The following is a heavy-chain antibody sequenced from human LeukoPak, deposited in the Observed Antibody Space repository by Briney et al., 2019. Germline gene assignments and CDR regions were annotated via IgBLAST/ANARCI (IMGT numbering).Heavy chain of an antibody. CDR3: ASLGATTIHYYGMDV. D-gene: IGHD1-26*01. CDR2: INPISGGT. CDR1: GYTFTDYY. V-gene: IGHV1-2*02. J-gene: IGHJ6*02. Sequence: ASVKVSCKASGYTFTDYYLHWVRQAPGQGLEWMGWINPISGGTNYAQKFQGSVTMTRDASITTVYMELSSLRSDDTAVYYCASLGATTIHYYGMDVWGQGTTVTVFS.